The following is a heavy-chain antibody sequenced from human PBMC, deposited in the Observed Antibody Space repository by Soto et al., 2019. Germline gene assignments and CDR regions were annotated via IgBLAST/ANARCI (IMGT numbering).Heavy chain of an antibody. D-gene: IGHD2-21*02. V-gene: IGHV4-39*01. CDR2: VYYSGST. J-gene: IGHJ5*02. CDR3: FADLAFCGRDCHSGPGNWFGP. Sequence: QLQLQESGPGLVKPSETLSLTCTVSGGYISSGTYYWDWIRQTPGKGLEWIGSVYYSGSTEYNPSVRSRITIRVDASKNQFSLKMNSVTAADTAVYYCFADLAFCGRDCHSGPGNWFGPWGQGSLVTVSS. CDR1: GGYISSGTYY.